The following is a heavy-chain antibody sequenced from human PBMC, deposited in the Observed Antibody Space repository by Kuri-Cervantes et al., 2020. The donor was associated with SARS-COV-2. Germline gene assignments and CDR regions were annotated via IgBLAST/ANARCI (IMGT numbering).Heavy chain of an antibody. V-gene: IGHV3-7*03. Sequence: GGSLRLSCAASGFTFSSYWMSWVRQAPGKGLEWVANIKQDGSEKYYVDSVKGRFTISRDNAKNSLYLQMNSLRAEDTAVYYCARASDYCSGGSCYRNLGVYYFDYWGQGTLVTVSS. CDR2: IKQDGSEK. D-gene: IGHD2-15*01. J-gene: IGHJ4*02. CDR3: ARASDYCSGGSCYRNLGVYYFDY. CDR1: GFTFSSYW.